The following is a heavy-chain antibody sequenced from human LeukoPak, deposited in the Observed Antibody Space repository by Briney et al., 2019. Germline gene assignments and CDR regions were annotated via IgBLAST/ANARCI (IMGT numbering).Heavy chain of an antibody. CDR2: IYYSGST. Sequence: PSETLSLTCTVSGGSISSYYWSWIRQPPGKGLEWIGYIYYSGSTNYNPSLKSRVTISVDTSKNQFSLKLTSVTAADTAVYYCATGKDYGDYSYWGQGTLVTVS. CDR3: ATGKDYGDYSY. D-gene: IGHD4-17*01. J-gene: IGHJ4*02. V-gene: IGHV4-59*01. CDR1: GGSISSYY.